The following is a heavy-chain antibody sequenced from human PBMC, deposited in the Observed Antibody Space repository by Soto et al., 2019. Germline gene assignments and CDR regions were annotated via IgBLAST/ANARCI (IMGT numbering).Heavy chain of an antibody. CDR3: ARELGYCSSTSCFDYYYGMDV. CDR2: ISYDGSNK. CDR1: GFTFSSYA. V-gene: IGHV3-30-3*01. Sequence: GGSLRLSCAASGFTFSSYAMHWVRQAPGKGLEWVAVISYDGSNKYYADSVKGRFTISRDNSKNTLYLQMNSLRAEDTAVYYCARELGYCSSTSCFDYYYGMDVWGQGTTVTVSS. D-gene: IGHD2-2*01. J-gene: IGHJ6*02.